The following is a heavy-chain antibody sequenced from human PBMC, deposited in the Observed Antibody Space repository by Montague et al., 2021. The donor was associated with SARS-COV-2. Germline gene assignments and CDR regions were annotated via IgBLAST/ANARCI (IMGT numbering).Heavy chain of an antibody. V-gene: IGHV4-59*01. CDR1: GGSFSSYY. J-gene: IGHJ4*02. CDR3: ARVGAYGDYTTPPTFDY. CDR2: IYYSGST. D-gene: IGHD4-17*01. Sequence: SETLSLTCTVSGGSFSSYYWSWIRQPPGKGLEWIGYIYYSGSTNYNPSLKSRVTISVDTSKNQFSLKLSSVTAADTAVYYCARVGAYGDYTTPPTFDYWGQGTLVTVSS.